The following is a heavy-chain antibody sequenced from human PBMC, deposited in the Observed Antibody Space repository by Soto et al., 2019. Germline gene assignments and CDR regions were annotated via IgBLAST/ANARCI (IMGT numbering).Heavy chain of an antibody. J-gene: IGHJ4*02. Sequence: GGSLRLSCAASEFTFSNYAMSWVRQAPGKGLEWVSAISYGGGTTYYADTVKGRFTISRDNSKNTLYLQMNSLRAEDTAVYFCAKNPGYYYDSTGYHFDYWGQGTLVTVSS. CDR2: ISYGGGTT. D-gene: IGHD3-22*01. CDR3: AKNPGYYYDSTGYHFDY. V-gene: IGHV3-23*01. CDR1: EFTFSNYA.